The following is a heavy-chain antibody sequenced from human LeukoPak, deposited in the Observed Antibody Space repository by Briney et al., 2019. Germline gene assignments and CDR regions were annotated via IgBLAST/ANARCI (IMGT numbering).Heavy chain of an antibody. CDR2: IIPIFGTA. J-gene: IGHJ3*02. CDR3: AGAGYCSGGSCFVGAFDI. D-gene: IGHD2-15*01. CDR1: GGTFSSYA. V-gene: IGHV1-69*05. Sequence: SVKVSCKASGGTFSSYAISWVRQAPGQGLEWMGRIIPIFGTANYAQKFQGRVTITTDESTSTAYMELSSLRSEDTAVYYCAGAGYCSGGSCFVGAFDIWGQGTMVTVSS.